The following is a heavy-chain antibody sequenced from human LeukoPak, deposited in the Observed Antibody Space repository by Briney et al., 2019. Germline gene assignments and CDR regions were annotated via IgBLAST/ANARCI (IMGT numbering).Heavy chain of an antibody. CDR2: IIPIFGTA. CDR1: GGTFSSYA. V-gene: IGHV1-69*13. Sequence: ASVKVSCKASGGTFSSYAISWVRQAPGQGLEWMGGIIPIFGTANYAQKFQGRVTITADESTSTAYMELSSLRSEDTAVYYCARDRRYCSGGSCSWFDPWGQGTLVTVSS. D-gene: IGHD2-15*01. J-gene: IGHJ5*02. CDR3: ARDRRYCSGGSCSWFDP.